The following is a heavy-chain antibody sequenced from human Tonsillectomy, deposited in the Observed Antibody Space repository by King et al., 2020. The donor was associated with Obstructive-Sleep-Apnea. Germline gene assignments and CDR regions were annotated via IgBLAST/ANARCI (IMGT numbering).Heavy chain of an antibody. CDR2: ISWNSGSI. CDR3: ATDKRTSGSLYFYGVDV. Sequence: VQLVESGGGLVQPGRSLRLSCAASGFTFDDYAMHWVRLAPGKGLEWVAGISWNSGSIGHADSVKGRFTISRDNAKNSLYLQMISLRAEDTALYYCATDKRTSGSLYFYGVDVWGQGTTVTVSS. D-gene: IGHD3-10*01. V-gene: IGHV3-9*01. J-gene: IGHJ6*02. CDR1: GFTFDDYA.